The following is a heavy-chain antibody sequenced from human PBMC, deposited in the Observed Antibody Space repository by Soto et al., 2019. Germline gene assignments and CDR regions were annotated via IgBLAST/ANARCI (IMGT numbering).Heavy chain of an antibody. J-gene: IGHJ6*02. D-gene: IGHD3-10*01. CDR2: IYYSGST. Sequence: KTSETLSLTCTVSGGSISSYNWSWIRQPPGKGLEWVGYIYYSGSTNYNPSLKSRVTISVDTSKNKFSLKLSSVTAADTAVYYCARDKGMTTRYYYGMDVWGQGTTVTVSS. V-gene: IGHV4-59*01. CDR1: GGSISSYN. CDR3: ARDKGMTTRYYYGMDV.